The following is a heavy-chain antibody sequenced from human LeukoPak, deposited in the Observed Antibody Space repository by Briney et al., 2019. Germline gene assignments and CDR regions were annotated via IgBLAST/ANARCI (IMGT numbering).Heavy chain of an antibody. J-gene: IGHJ6*02. V-gene: IGHV5-51*01. Sequence: GESLKISCKGSGYSFTSYWIAWVRQVPGKDLEWMGIIYPGDSDTRYSPSFQGQVTISADKSINTAYLQWDSLKASDTAMYYCARPLNYYYGMDVWGRGTTVTVSS. CDR1: GYSFTSYW. D-gene: IGHD2-8*01. CDR2: IYPGDSDT. CDR3: ARPLNYYYGMDV.